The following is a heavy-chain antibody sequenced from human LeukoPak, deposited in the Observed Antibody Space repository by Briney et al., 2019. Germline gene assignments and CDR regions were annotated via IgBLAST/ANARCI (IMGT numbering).Heavy chain of an antibody. D-gene: IGHD2-15*01. CDR1: GYSLSRGYY. CDR2: IHHSGRT. V-gene: IGHV4-38-2*02. Sequence: SETLSLTCDVSGYSLSRGYYWGWVRQSPGKGLEWIANIHHSGRTYYNPSLKSRVTISVDMPKNQISLKLTSVTAADTAVYHCTRETIRFCSDTDCLQGEFWGQGALVTVSS. J-gene: IGHJ4*02. CDR3: TRETIRFCSDTDCLQGEF.